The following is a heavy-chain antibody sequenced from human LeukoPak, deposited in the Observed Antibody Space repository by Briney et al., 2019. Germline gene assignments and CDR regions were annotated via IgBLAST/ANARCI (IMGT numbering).Heavy chain of an antibody. Sequence: SETLSLTCTVSGGSISSYYWSWIRQPPGKGLEWIGYIYYSGSTNYNPSLKSRVTISVDTSKNQFSLKLSSVTAADTAVYYCARGGGQLGYSSSWPSPFDYWGQGTLVTVSS. J-gene: IGHJ4*02. CDR2: IYYSGST. CDR3: ARGGGQLGYSSSWPSPFDY. CDR1: GGSISSYY. V-gene: IGHV4-59*01. D-gene: IGHD6-13*01.